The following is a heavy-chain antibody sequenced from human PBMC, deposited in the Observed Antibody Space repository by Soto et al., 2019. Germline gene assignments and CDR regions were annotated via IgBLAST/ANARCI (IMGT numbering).Heavy chain of an antibody. J-gene: IGHJ1*01. V-gene: IGHV6-1*01. CDR2: TYYRSKWYS. CDR1: GDSVSSTSTA. Sequence: PSQTLSLTCAISGDSVSSTSTAWSWIRQSPSRGLEWLGRTYYRSKWYSDYAVSVKSRITINPDTSKNQFSLQLNSVTPEDTAVYYCARVAGTTRGGDCLHFQHWGQGTLVTVSS. D-gene: IGHD2-21*02. CDR3: ARVAGTTRGGDCLHFQH.